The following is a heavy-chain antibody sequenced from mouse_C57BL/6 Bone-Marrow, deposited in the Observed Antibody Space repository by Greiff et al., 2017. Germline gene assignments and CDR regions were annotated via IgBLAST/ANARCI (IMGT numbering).Heavy chain of an antibody. CDR1: GFSLTSYA. Sequence: QVQLQQSGPGLVAPSQSLSITCTVSGFSLTSYAISWVRQPPGKGLEWLGVIWTGGGTNYNSALKSRLGISKDNSKSQVFLKMNSLQTDDTARYYCARNDYGSSAFAYWGQGTLVTVSA. V-gene: IGHV2-9-1*01. CDR3: ARNDYGSSAFAY. CDR2: IWTGGGT. J-gene: IGHJ3*01. D-gene: IGHD1-1*01.